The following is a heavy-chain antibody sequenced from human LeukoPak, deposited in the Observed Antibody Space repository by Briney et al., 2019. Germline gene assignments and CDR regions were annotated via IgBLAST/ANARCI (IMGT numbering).Heavy chain of an antibody. CDR3: AGLDIVVVRAAVDY. V-gene: IGHV4-39*01. Sequence: SETLSLTCTVSGGSIITGSWSWGWIRQPPGKGLEWIGNISYSGGTYYNPSLKSRVTISVDTSKNQFSLKLSSVTAADTAVYYCAGLDIVVVRAAVDYWGQGTLVTVSS. CDR2: ISYSGGT. CDR1: GGSIITGSWS. J-gene: IGHJ4*02. D-gene: IGHD2-2*01.